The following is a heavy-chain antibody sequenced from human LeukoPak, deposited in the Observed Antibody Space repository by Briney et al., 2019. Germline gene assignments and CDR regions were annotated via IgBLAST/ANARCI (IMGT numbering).Heavy chain of an antibody. D-gene: IGHD3-3*01. V-gene: IGHV3-30*02. CDR3: AKVWDSRFLEWRWFDD. CDR1: GFSFGDHG. CDR2: IRFDGNTR. J-gene: IGHJ4*02. Sequence: GGSLRLSCAASGFSFGDHGMHWVCQAPGKGPEWVAFIRFDGNTRYYGDSVKGRFIISRDNSKRILYLEMNRVRPEDTGVYFCAKVWDSRFLEWRWFDDWGQGTQVTVSS.